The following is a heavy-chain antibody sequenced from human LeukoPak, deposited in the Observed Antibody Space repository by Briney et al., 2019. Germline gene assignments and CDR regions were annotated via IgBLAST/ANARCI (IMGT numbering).Heavy chain of an antibody. Sequence: ASVKVSFKASGYTFTSYGISWVRQAPGQGLEWMGIINPSGGSTSYAQKFQGRVTMTRDTSTSTVYMELSSLRSEDTAVYYCARDPEGRIGGRVAARPPPLVRSFDPWGQGTLVTVSS. J-gene: IGHJ5*02. CDR1: GYTFTSYG. V-gene: IGHV1-46*01. D-gene: IGHD6-6*01. CDR2: INPSGGST. CDR3: ARDPEGRIGGRVAARPPPLVRSFDP.